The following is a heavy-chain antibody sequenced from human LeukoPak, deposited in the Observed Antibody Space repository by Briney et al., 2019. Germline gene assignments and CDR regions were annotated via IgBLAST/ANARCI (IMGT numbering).Heavy chain of an antibody. CDR3: ARAYDILTGDHMDV. J-gene: IGHJ6*03. V-gene: IGHV3-21*01. CDR2: ISSSSSYI. Sequence: PGGSLRLSCAASGFTFSSYSMNWVRQAPGKGLEWVSSISSSSSYIYYADSVKGRFTISRDNAKNSLYLQMNSLRAEDTAVYYCARAYDILTGDHMDVWGKGTTVTVSS. D-gene: IGHD3-9*01. CDR1: GFTFSSYS.